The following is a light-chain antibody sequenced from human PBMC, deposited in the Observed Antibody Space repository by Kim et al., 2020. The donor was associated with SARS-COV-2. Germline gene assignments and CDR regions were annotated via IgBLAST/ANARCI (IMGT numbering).Light chain of an antibody. CDR2: GRN. V-gene: IGLV3-19*01. J-gene: IGLJ2*01. CDR3: QSRDSGGDVV. CDR1: SRRSYY. Sequence: SSELTQDPAVSVALGQTVRITCQGDSRRSYYATWYQQKPRQAPVLVIYGRNNRPSGIPDRFSGSASGNTASLTISGAQAEDEAEFYCQSRDSGGDVVFGGGTKLTVL.